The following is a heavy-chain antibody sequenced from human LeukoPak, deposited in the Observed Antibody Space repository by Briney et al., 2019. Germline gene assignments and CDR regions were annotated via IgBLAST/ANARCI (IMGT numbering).Heavy chain of an antibody. CDR2: VKQDGSEK. Sequence: GGSLRLSCAASGFTFSRYWMSWVRQAPGKGLEWVATVKQDGSEKYYVDSVKGRFTISRDNAKNFLYLQMNSLRAEDTAVYYCAKSFGPVIAAAGTGADWGQGILVTVSS. V-gene: IGHV3-7*03. D-gene: IGHD6-13*01. J-gene: IGHJ4*02. CDR3: AKSFGPVIAAAGTGAD. CDR1: GFTFSRYW.